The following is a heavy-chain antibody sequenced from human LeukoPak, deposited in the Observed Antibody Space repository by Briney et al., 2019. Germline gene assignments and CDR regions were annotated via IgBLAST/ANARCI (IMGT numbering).Heavy chain of an antibody. CDR2: TYTSRST. D-gene: IGHD3-10*01. V-gene: IGHV4-61*02. J-gene: IGHJ5*02. Sequence: SETLSLTCTVSGGSISSGSYYWSWIRQPAAKGLEWIGGTYTSRSTNYNPSLKSRVTISVDTSKNQFSLKLSSVTAADTAVYYCARLLWFGDRRWFDPWGQGTLVTVSS. CDR3: ARLLWFGDRRWFDP. CDR1: GGSISSGSYY.